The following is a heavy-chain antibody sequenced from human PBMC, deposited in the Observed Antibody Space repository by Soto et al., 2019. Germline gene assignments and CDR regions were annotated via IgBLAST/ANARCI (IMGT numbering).Heavy chain of an antibody. CDR1: GRSFSGYY. V-gene: IGHV4-34*01. J-gene: IGHJ4*02. CDR2: INHSGST. CDR3: ARGWGRIFDY. D-gene: IGHD7-27*01. Sequence: QVQLQQWGAGLLKPSETLSLTCAVYGRSFSGYYWNWIRQPPGKGLEWIGEINHSGSTNYNPPLKSRVTLSVDTSKNQFSLKLSSVTASDTAVYYCARGWGRIFDYWGQGTLVTVSS.